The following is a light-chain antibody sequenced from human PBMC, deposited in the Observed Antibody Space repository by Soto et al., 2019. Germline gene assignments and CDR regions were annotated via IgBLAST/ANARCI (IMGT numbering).Light chain of an antibody. Sequence: DIVMTQSPDSLAVSLGERATINCKSSQSVLYNSDNKNYLAWYQQKPGQPPKLLIYWASSRESGVPDRFSGIGSGTDFTLTISSLQAEDVAVYYCQQYGSSPSWTFGQGTKVEIK. V-gene: IGKV4-1*01. CDR2: WAS. CDR1: QSVLYNSDNKNY. J-gene: IGKJ1*01. CDR3: QQYGSSPSWT.